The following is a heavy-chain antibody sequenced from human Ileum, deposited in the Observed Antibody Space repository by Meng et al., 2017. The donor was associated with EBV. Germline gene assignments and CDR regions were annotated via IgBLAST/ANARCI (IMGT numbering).Heavy chain of an antibody. J-gene: IGHJ4*02. CDR1: GSTFSVYG. D-gene: IGHD3-10*01. Sequence: QVQVVQSGPEVKNPGSSVKVSCKSSGSTFSVYGITWVRQAPGQGLEWMGGIIPALGTPKYARKFQDRLTITADKSTSTGYMELHSLTSNDTAVYFCARGTGADYWGQGTLVTGSS. V-gene: IGHV1-69*06. CDR2: IIPALGTP. CDR3: ARGTGADY.